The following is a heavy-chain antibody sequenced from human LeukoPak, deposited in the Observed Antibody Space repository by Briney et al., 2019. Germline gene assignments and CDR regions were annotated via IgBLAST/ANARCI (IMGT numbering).Heavy chain of an antibody. V-gene: IGHV4-31*03. CDR2: IYYSGST. J-gene: IGHJ4*02. Sequence: SQTLSLTCTVSGGSISSGGYYWSWIRQHPGKGLEWIGYIYYSGSTYYNPSLKSRVTISVDTSKNQFSLKLSSVTAADTAVYCCARESVSSSYSLYFDYWGQGTLVTVSS. D-gene: IGHD6-6*01. CDR1: GGSISSGGYY. CDR3: ARESVSSSYSLYFDY.